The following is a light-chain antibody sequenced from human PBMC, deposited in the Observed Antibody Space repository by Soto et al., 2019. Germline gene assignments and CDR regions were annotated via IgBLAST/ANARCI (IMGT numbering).Light chain of an antibody. CDR2: DVS. J-gene: IGKJ4*01. V-gene: IGKV3-11*01. CDR3: QLRASWPPSVT. CDR1: RSVGSF. Sequence: DIVLTQSPATLSLSPGARATLSCRASRSVGSFLAWYQQKPDQAPRLLMHDVSNRDPGNPARFSGRGSGTDFTLSMLTLAPEAFAVYNRQLRASWPPSVTFGGGTRV.